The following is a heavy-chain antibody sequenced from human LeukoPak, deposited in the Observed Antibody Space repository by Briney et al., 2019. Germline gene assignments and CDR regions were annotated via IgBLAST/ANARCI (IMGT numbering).Heavy chain of an antibody. CDR2: IYPGDSDT. J-gene: IGHJ4*02. V-gene: IGHV5-51*01. CDR3: SRTASSGSSQFPFDY. D-gene: IGHD1-26*01. Sequence: PGESLKISCKGSRYSFTTYWIGWVRQMPGKGLEWMGIIYPGDSDTRYSPSFQGQVTISADKSISTAYLQWSSLKASDTAMYYCSRTASSGSSQFPFDYWGQGALVTVSS. CDR1: RYSFTTYW.